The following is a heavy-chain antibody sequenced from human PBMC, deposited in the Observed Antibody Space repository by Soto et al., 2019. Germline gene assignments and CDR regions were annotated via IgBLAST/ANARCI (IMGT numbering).Heavy chain of an antibody. D-gene: IGHD6-13*01. V-gene: IGHV3-21*01. CDR2: ISSSSSYI. CDR1: GFTFSSYS. J-gene: IGHJ6*02. CDR3: ARASSWHHYYGMDV. Sequence: EVQLVESGGGLVKPGGSLRLSCAASGFTFSSYSMNWVRQAPGKGLEWVSSISSSSSYIYYADSVKGRFTISRDNAKNSLYLQLNRLRAEDTAVYYCARASSWHHYYGMDVWGQGTTVTVSS.